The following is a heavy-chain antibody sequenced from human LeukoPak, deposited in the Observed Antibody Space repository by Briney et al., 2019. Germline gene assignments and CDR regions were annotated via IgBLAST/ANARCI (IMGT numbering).Heavy chain of an antibody. D-gene: IGHD2-21*02. J-gene: IGHJ4*02. CDR1: GFTVSSNY. CDR3: AKGATSADCSVLDY. V-gene: IGHV3-66*01. Sequence: GGSLRLSCAASGFTVSSNYINWVRQAPGKGLEWVSVTYSGGSTYYADSVKGRFTISRDNSKNTLYLQMNSLRVEDTAVYYCAKGATSADCSVLDYWGQGTLVTVSS. CDR2: TYSGGST.